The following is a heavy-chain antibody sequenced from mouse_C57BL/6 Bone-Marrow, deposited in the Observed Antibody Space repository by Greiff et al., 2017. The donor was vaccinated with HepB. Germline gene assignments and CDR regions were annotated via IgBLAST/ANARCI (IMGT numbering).Heavy chain of an antibody. D-gene: IGHD1-1*01. CDR3: ARGYYGSIYAMDY. V-gene: IGHV1-52*01. CDR2: IDPSDSET. J-gene: IGHJ4*01. Sequence: VQLQQPGAKLVRPGSSVKLSCKASGYTFTSYWMHWVKQRPIQGLEWIGNIDPSDSETHYNQKFKDKATLTVDKSSSTAYMQLSSLTSEDSAVYYCARGYYGSIYAMDYWGQGTSVTVSS. CDR1: GYTFTSYW.